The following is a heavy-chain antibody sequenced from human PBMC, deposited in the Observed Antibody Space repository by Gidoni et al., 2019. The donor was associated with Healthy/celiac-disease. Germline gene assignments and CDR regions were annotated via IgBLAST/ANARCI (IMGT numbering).Heavy chain of an antibody. J-gene: IGHJ6*02. CDR1: GFTFSNAW. D-gene: IGHD2-2*01. Sequence: CAASGFTFSNAWMSWVRQAPGKGLEWVGRIKSKTDGGTTDYAAPVKGRFTISRDDSKNTLYLQMNSLKTEDTAVYYCTTGIKGYCSSTSCQRSRYYYGMDVWGQGTTVTVSS. CDR2: IKSKTDGGTT. V-gene: IGHV3-15*01. CDR3: TTGIKGYCSSTSCQRSRYYYGMDV.